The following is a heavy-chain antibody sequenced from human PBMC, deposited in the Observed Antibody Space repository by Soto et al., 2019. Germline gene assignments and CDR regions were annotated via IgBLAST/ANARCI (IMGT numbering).Heavy chain of an antibody. D-gene: IGHD3-3*01. CDR2: ISSSSSYI. V-gene: IGHV3-21*01. CDR3: ARGPHYDFWSGYPPYFDY. J-gene: IGHJ4*02. Sequence: PGGSLRLSCAASGFTFSSYSMNWVRQAPGKGLEWVSSISSSSSYIYYADSVKGRFTISRDNAKNSLYLQMNSLRAEDTAVYYCARGPHYDFWSGYPPYFDYWGQGTLVTVSS. CDR1: GFTFSSYS.